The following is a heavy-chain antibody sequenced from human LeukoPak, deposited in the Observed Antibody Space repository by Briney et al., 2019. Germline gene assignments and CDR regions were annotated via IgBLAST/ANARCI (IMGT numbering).Heavy chain of an antibody. V-gene: IGHV1-69*05. CDR2: IIPILGTA. D-gene: IGHD3-22*01. CDR3: ARGDQYYYDSSEGPTPFDY. J-gene: IGHJ4*02. Sequence: SSVKVSCKAAGCTFSSYVFSWVGQAAGRGREGMGGIIPILGTANYAQKFQGRVTITTDESTSTAYMDLSSLRSEDTDVYYCARGDQYYYDSSEGPTPFDYWGQGTLVTVSS. CDR1: GCTFSSYV.